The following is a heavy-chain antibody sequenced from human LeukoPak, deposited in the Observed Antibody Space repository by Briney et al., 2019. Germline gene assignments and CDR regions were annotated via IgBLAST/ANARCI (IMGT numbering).Heavy chain of an antibody. D-gene: IGHD2-15*01. CDR3: ARVGCSGGRCPGYGMDV. CDR1: GFTFSSYS. CDR2: ISSSSTYI. J-gene: IGHJ6*02. V-gene: IGHV3-21*01. Sequence: PGGSLRLSCAASGFTFSSYSMNWVRPAPGRGLEWVSSISSSSTYIYYADSVKGRFTISRDNAKNSLYLQMNSRRVEDTAVYYCARVGCSGGRCPGYGMDVWGQGTTVTVSS.